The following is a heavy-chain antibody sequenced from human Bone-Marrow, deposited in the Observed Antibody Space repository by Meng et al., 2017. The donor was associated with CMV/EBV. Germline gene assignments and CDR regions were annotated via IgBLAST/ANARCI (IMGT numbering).Heavy chain of an antibody. J-gene: IGHJ4*02. Sequence: GESLKISCTASGFTFGDYAMSWVRQAPGKGLEWVGFIRSKAYGGTTEYAASVKGRFTISRDDSKSIAYLQMNSLKTEDTAVYYCTAPLPGEFDYWGQGNLVTVSS. D-gene: IGHD4-17*01. CDR3: TAPLPGEFDY. CDR2: IRSKAYGGTT. CDR1: GFTFGDYA. V-gene: IGHV3-49*04.